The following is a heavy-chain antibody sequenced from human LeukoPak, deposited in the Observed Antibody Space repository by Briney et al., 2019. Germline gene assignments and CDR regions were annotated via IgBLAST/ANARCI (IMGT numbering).Heavy chain of an antibody. D-gene: IGHD2-15*01. V-gene: IGHV3-23*01. Sequence: GGSLRLSCAASAFTFSSYAMSWVRQAPGRGLEWVSGISSGGDSTYYADSVKGRFTISRDNSKNTPSLQMSSLRAEDTAVYYCAKGPSSGYSTYFFDSWGQGTLVTVSS. J-gene: IGHJ4*02. CDR2: ISSGGDST. CDR1: AFTFSSYA. CDR3: AKGPSSGYSTYFFDS.